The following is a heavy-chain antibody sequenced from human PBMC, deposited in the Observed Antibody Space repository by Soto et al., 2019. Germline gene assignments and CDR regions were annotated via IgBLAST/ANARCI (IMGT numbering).Heavy chain of an antibody. Sequence: GGSLRLSCAASGFTFSSYAMSWVRQAPGKGLEWVSAISGSGGSTYYGDSVKGRFPISRDNSKNTLYLQMNSLGAEDTAVYYCAKVGSRPAAIVEGNYYYYYMDVWGKGTTVTVSS. CDR3: AKVGSRPAAIVEGNYYYYYMDV. D-gene: IGHD2-2*01. V-gene: IGHV3-23*01. CDR1: GFTFSSYA. J-gene: IGHJ6*03. CDR2: ISGSGGST.